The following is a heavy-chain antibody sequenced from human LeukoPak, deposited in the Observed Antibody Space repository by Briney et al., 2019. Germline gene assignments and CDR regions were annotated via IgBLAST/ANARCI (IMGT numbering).Heavy chain of an antibody. CDR2: ISGSGGST. Sequence: GGSLRLSCAASGFTFSSYAMSWVRQAPGKGLEWVSAISGSGGSTYYADSVKGRFTISRDNSKNTLYLQMNRLRAEDTAVYYCAKDSSITMIVVVYFDYWGQGTLVTVSS. CDR1: GFTFSSYA. CDR3: AKDSSITMIVVVYFDY. V-gene: IGHV3-23*01. D-gene: IGHD3-22*01. J-gene: IGHJ4*02.